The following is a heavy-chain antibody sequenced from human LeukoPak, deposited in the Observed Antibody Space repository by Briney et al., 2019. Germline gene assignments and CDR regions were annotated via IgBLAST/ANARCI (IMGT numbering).Heavy chain of an antibody. J-gene: IGHJ6*03. Sequence: ASVKVSCKASGYTFISFDINWVRQAPGQGFEWMGWMNPNSAHTGFAQKFQGRFTMTRDTSTNTAYMELSSLTSEDTAVYYCARLREYTQSYSFFSYMDVWGRGTTVTVS. V-gene: IGHV1-8*01. CDR3: ARLREYTQSYSFFSYMDV. D-gene: IGHD2/OR15-2a*01. CDR2: MNPNSAHT. CDR1: GYTFISFD.